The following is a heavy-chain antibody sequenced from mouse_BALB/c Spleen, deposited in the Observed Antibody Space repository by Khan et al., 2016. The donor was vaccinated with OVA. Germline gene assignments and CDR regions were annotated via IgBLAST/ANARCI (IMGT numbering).Heavy chain of an antibody. Sequence: QMQLEESGPELVKPGASVRISCKASGYTFTSYYIHWVKQRPGQGLEWIGWIYPGNVNTKYNEKFKGKATLTADKSSSTAYMQLSSLTSEDSAVYFFARDRTVVATDCFDYWGQGTTLTVSS. CDR3: ARDRTVVATDCFDY. V-gene: IGHV1S56*01. CDR1: GYTFTSYY. CDR2: IYPGNVNT. J-gene: IGHJ2*01. D-gene: IGHD1-1*01.